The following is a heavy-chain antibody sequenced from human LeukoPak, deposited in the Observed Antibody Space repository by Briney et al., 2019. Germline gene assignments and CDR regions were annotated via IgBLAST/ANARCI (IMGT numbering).Heavy chain of an antibody. CDR2: ISGGGGST. J-gene: IGHJ4*02. CDR3: AKRGVVIRVILVGFHKEAYYFDS. D-gene: IGHD3-22*01. CDR1: GITLSNYG. V-gene: IGHV3-23*01. Sequence: AGGSLRLSCAVSGITLSNYGMSWVRQAPGKGLEWVAGISGGGGSTNYADSVKGRFTISRDSRKNTLYLQMNSLRAEDTAVYFCAKRGVVIRVILVGFHKEAYYFDSWGQGALVTVSS.